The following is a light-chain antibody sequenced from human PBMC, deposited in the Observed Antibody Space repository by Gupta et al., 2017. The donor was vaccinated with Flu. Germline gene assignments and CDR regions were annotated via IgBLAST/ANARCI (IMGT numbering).Light chain of an antibody. CDR3: QQSNDFPYT. CDR1: QTINSY. J-gene: IGKJ2*01. Sequence: PSSLSASVGDRVTITCRASQTINSYLNWYQQKPGKAPKLLIYAASSLQSGVPSRFSGSGSGTDFTLTISSLQPEDFASYYCQQSNDFPYTFGQGTKLEIK. CDR2: AAS. V-gene: IGKV1-39*01.